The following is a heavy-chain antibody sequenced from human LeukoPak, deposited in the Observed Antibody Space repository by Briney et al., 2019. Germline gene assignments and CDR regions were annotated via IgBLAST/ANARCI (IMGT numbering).Heavy chain of an antibody. Sequence: GASVKVSCKASGYTFTHYYMHWVRQAPGQGLEWMGIINPSGGSTTYAQKFQGRVTMTRDTSTSTVYMELSSLRSDDTAVYWCARGYSHGYFGYWGQGTLVTVSS. V-gene: IGHV1-46*01. CDR3: ARGYSHGYFGY. CDR2: INPSGGST. J-gene: IGHJ4*02. D-gene: IGHD5-18*01. CDR1: GYTFTHYY.